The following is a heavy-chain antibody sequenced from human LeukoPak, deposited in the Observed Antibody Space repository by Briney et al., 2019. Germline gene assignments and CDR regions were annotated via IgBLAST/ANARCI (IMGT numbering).Heavy chain of an antibody. V-gene: IGHV3-23*01. Sequence: PGGSLRLSCAASGFTFSSYAMTWVRQAPGKGLQWVSEISGNGYSIYYADSLKGRFTISRDNSKDTLYLQMNSLRAEDAAVYYCATNSSSWYIDHWGQGTLVTVSS. CDR3: ATNSSSWYIDH. CDR1: GFTFSSYA. CDR2: ISGNGYSI. J-gene: IGHJ4*02. D-gene: IGHD6-13*01.